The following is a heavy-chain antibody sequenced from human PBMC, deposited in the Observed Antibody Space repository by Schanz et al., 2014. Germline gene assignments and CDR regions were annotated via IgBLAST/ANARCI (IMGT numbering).Heavy chain of an antibody. CDR3: ARDGVDAAAGGNY. CDR2: IIPILGIA. Sequence: QVQLVQSGAEVKKPGASVKVSCKTSGYTFSSYGITWVRQAPGQGLEWMGRIIPILGIANYAQKFQGRLTITADKSTSTAYMELSSLRSEDTAVYYCARDGVDAAAGGNYWGQGTLVTVSS. D-gene: IGHD6-13*01. J-gene: IGHJ4*02. V-gene: IGHV1-69*04. CDR1: GYTFSSYG.